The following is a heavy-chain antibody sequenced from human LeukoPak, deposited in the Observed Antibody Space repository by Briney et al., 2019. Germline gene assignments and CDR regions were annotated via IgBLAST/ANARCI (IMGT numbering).Heavy chain of an antibody. J-gene: IGHJ4*02. CDR2: ISGSGGFT. V-gene: IGHV3-23*01. CDR3: GARPGELAVPYDY. CDR1: GFTFSTYA. D-gene: IGHD3-10*01. Sequence: GGSLRLSCAASGFTFSTYAMTWVRQAPGKGLEWVSVISGSGGFTYYADSVKGRFTISRDNSKNTLYLQMHSLRAEDTAVYYCGARPGELAVPYDYWGQGTLVTVSS.